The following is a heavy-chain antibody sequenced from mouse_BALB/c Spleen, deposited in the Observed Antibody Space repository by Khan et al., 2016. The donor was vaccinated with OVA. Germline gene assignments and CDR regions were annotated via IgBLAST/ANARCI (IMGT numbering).Heavy chain of an antibody. J-gene: IGHJ3*01. CDR2: ISSGGST. CDR3: ARDYWFVY. Sequence: EVELVESGGGLVQPGGSLKLSCAASGFTFSNYAMSWVRQTPEKRLEWVASISSGGSTYYSDSVKGRFTISRDNSRNILYLQMSSLRSEDTAMYYCARDYWFVYWGQGTLVTVSA. CDR1: GFTFSNYA. V-gene: IGHV5-6-5*01.